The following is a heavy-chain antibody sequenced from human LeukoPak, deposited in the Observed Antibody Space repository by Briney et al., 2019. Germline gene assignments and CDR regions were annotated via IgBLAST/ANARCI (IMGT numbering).Heavy chain of an antibody. Sequence: QAGGSLRLSCAASGFTFSSYAMSWVRQAPGKGLEWVSAISGSGGSTYYADSVKGRFTISRDNSKNTLYLQMNSLRAGDTAVYYCAKDWDSSSWEGPEYFQHWGQGTLVTVSS. CDR2: ISGSGGST. D-gene: IGHD6-13*01. J-gene: IGHJ1*01. V-gene: IGHV3-23*01. CDR1: GFTFSSYA. CDR3: AKDWDSSSWEGPEYFQH.